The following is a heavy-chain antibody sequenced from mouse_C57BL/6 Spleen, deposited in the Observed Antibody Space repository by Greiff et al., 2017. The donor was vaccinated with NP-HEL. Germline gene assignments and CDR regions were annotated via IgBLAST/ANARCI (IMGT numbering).Heavy chain of an antibody. CDR1: GYTFTSYW. CDR3: ASPSSTGGFAY. Sequence: QVQLKQPGAELVMPGASVKLSCKASGYTFTSYWMHWVKQRPGQGLEWIGEIDPSDSYTNYNQKFKGKSTLTVDKSSSTAYMQLSSLTSEDSAVYYCASPSSTGGFAYWGQGTLVTVSA. CDR2: IDPSDSYT. J-gene: IGHJ3*01. V-gene: IGHV1-69*01.